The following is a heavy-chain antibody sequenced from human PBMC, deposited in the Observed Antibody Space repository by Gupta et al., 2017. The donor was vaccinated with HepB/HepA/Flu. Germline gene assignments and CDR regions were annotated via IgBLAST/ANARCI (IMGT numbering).Heavy chain of an antibody. Sequence: EVQLVESGGGLVQPGRSLRLSCAASGSTFDDYAMHWVRQAPGKGLEWVSGINWNSGTIGYADSVKGRFTISRDNAKNSLYLQMNSLRAEDTALYYCAKDGRRQLWFHGLDYWGQGTPVTVSS. D-gene: IGHD5-18*01. CDR2: INWNSGTI. CDR1: GSTFDDYA. V-gene: IGHV3-9*01. CDR3: AKDGRRQLWFHGLDY. J-gene: IGHJ4*02.